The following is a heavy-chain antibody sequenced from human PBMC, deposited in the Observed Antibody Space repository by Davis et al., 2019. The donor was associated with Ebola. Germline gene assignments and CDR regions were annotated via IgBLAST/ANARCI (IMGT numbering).Heavy chain of an antibody. CDR2: INPNDGRT. Sequence: SEHVSRKASGYTFTNHYMYRVRQAPGLGLEWMGLINPNDGRTIYAQKFQGRVTVTRDTSTTTVYMDLSSLRSEDTALYYCTTPGGQDSGYDVFDIWGQGTMVTVSS. D-gene: IGHD5-12*01. CDR1: GYTFTNHY. J-gene: IGHJ3*02. V-gene: IGHV1-46*03. CDR3: TTPGGQDSGYDVFDI.